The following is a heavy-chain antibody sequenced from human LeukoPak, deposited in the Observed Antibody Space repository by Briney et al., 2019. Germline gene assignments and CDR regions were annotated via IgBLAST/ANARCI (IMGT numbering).Heavy chain of an antibody. CDR2: ISGSGSNT. Sequence: GGSLRLSCADSGFTFSSYGMSWVRQAPGKGLEWVSAISGSGSNTYYADSVKGRFTISRDNSKNTLYLQMSSLRAEDTAIYYCAKGSPAAGFDYWGQGTLVTVSS. D-gene: IGHD6-13*01. J-gene: IGHJ4*02. CDR3: AKGSPAAGFDY. V-gene: IGHV3-23*01. CDR1: GFTFSSYG.